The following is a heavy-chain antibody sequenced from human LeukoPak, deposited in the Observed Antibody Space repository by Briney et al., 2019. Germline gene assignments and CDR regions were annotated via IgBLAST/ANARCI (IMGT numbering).Heavy chain of an antibody. CDR1: GGTFSSFA. CDR3: ARGDSSGYDTFDY. V-gene: IGHV1-69*13. CDR2: IIPIFDTA. Sequence: SVNVSCKASGGTFSSFAISWVRQAPGQGLEWMGGIIPIFDTANYAQKFQGRVTFTADESTSTGYLEMSSLRSEDTAVYYCARGDSSGYDTFDYWGQGTQVTVSS. D-gene: IGHD3-22*01. J-gene: IGHJ4*02.